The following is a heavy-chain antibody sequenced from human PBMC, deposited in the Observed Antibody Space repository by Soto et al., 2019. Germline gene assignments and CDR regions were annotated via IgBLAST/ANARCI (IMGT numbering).Heavy chain of an antibody. V-gene: IGHV3-33*01. Sequence: QVQLVESGGGVVQPGRSLRLSCAASGFTFSSYGMHWVRQAPGKGLEWVAVIWYDGSNKYYADSVKGRFTISRDNSKHTLYLQMHCLRAEDRAVYYRARDGVKQQLVRGCHWLAPCGQGTRVTVSS. J-gene: IGHJ5*02. CDR2: IWYDGSNK. CDR1: GFTFSSYG. D-gene: IGHD6-13*01. CDR3: ARDGVKQQLVRGCHWLAP.